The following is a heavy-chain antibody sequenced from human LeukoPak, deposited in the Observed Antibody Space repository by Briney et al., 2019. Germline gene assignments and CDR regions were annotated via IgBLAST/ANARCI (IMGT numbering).Heavy chain of an antibody. D-gene: IGHD3-3*01. Sequence: PGRSLRLSCAASGFTFSSYAMHWVRQAQGKGLEWVAVISYDGSNKYYADSVKGRFTISRDNSKNTLYLQMNSLRAEDTAVYYCARDLGVRFLEWLFIYWGQGTLVTVSS. CDR2: ISYDGSNK. J-gene: IGHJ4*02. V-gene: IGHV3-30*04. CDR1: GFTFSSYA. CDR3: ARDLGVRFLEWLFIY.